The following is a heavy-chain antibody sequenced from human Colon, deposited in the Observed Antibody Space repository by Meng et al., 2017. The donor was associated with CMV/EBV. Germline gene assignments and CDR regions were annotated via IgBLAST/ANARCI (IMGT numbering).Heavy chain of an antibody. Sequence: EVEVVEAGGGLVQPGGSLRLSCAASVFTFSSYWMHWVRQASGKGLVWVSRINSDGSSTVYADSVKGRFTISRDNAKNTLYLQMNSLRAEDTAIYYCARVRGQQLVTIDYWGQGTLVTVSS. J-gene: IGHJ4*02. CDR2: INSDGSST. D-gene: IGHD6-13*01. CDR1: VFTFSSYW. CDR3: ARVRGQQLVTIDY. V-gene: IGHV3-74*01.